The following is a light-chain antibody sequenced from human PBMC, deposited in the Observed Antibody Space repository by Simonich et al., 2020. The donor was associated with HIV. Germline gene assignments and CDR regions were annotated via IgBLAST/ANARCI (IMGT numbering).Light chain of an antibody. J-gene: IGLJ2*01. CDR1: SSDVGSYNL. CDR2: EGN. V-gene: IGLV2-14*02. CDR3: SSYTSSSALV. Sequence: QSALTQPASVSGSPGQSITISCTGTSSDVGSYNLVSWYQQHPGKAPKLMIYEGNKRPSGVSNRFSGSKSGNTASLTISGLRADDEADYYCSSYTSSSALVFGGGTKLTVL.